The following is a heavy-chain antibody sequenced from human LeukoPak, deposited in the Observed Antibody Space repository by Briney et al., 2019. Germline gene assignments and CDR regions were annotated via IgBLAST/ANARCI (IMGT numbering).Heavy chain of an antibody. Sequence: SETLSLTCTVSGGSISSGSYYWSWIRQPAGKGLEWIGRIYTSGSANYNPSLKSRVTISVDTSKNQFSPKLSSVTAADTAVYYCARGSSLSSSWHEGAFDIWGQGTMVTVSS. J-gene: IGHJ3*02. V-gene: IGHV4-61*02. CDR1: GGSISSGSYY. CDR2: IYTSGSA. CDR3: ARGSSLSSSWHEGAFDI. D-gene: IGHD6-13*01.